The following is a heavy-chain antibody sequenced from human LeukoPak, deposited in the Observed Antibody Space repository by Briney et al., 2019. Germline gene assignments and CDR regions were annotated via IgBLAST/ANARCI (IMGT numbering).Heavy chain of an antibody. CDR2: IYYSGST. D-gene: IGHD4-11*01. V-gene: IGHV4-39*07. J-gene: IGHJ4*02. CDR1: GGSISSSSYY. Sequence: SETLSLTCTVSGGSISSSSYYWGWIRQPPGKGLEWIGSIYYSGSTYCNPSLKSRVTISVDTSKNQFSLKLSSVTAADTAVYCCARDPGMTTVTGFDYWGQGTLVTVSS. CDR3: ARDPGMTTVTGFDY.